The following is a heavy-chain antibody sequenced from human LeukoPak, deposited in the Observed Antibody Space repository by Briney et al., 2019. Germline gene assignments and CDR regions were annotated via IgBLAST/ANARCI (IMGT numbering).Heavy chain of an antibody. CDR3: ARGTPRYETGYSSSWYGFDY. J-gene: IGHJ4*02. V-gene: IGHV3-48*01. D-gene: IGHD6-13*01. Sequence: PGGSLRLSCAASGFTFSSYSMNWVRQAPGKGLEWVSYITSSSDTIYYADSVKGRFTISRDNAKNSLHLQMNSLRAEDTAVYYCARGTPRYETGYSSSWYGFDYWGQGTLVTVSS. CDR1: GFTFSSYS. CDR2: ITSSSDTI.